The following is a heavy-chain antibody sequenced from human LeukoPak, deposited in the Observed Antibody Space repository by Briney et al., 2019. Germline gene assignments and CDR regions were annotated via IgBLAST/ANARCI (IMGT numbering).Heavy chain of an antibody. CDR1: GFTFSSYG. CDR3: AKGFKDGLELLPWHYMDV. Sequence: QPGGSLRLSCAASGFTFSSYGMPWVRQAPGKGLEWVAVISYDGSNKYYADSVKGRFTISRDNSKNTLYLQMNSLRAEDTAVYYCAKGFKDGLELLPWHYMDVWGKGTTVTVSS. V-gene: IGHV3-30*18. D-gene: IGHD1-7*01. J-gene: IGHJ6*03. CDR2: ISYDGSNK.